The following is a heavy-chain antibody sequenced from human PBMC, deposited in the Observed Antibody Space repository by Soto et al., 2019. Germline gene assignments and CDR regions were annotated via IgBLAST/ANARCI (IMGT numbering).Heavy chain of an antibody. CDR3: ARAYDSSGYERRGWFDP. D-gene: IGHD3-22*01. J-gene: IGHJ5*02. Sequence: TLSLTCTVPGGSISSGDYYWSWIRQPPGKGLEWIGYIYYSGSTYYNPSLKSRVTISVDTSKNQFSLKLSSVTAADTAVYYCARAYDSSGYERRGWFDPWGQGTLVTVSS. CDR2: IYYSGST. V-gene: IGHV4-30-4*01. CDR1: GGSISSGDYY.